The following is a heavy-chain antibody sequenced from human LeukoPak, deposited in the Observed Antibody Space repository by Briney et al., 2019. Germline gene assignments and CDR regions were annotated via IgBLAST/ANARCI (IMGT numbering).Heavy chain of an antibody. V-gene: IGHV3-33*01. Sequence: GGSLRLSCAASGFTFSSYGMHWVCQAPGKGLEWVAVIWYDGSNKYYADSVKGRFTISRDNSKDTLYLQMNSLRAEDTAVYYCAREGLTGESGYYFDYWGQGTLVTVSS. CDR3: AREGLTGESGYYFDY. CDR2: IWYDGSNK. J-gene: IGHJ4*02. CDR1: GFTFSSYG. D-gene: IGHD3-10*01.